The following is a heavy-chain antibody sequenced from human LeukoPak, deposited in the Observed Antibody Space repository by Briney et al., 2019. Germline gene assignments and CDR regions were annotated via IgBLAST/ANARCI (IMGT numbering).Heavy chain of an antibody. D-gene: IGHD5-18*01. Sequence: SSETLSLTCAVSGGSISSGDYSWSGIRQPPGKGLEWIGYIYHSGRTFYNPSLKSRVTISVDTSKNQISLEVTSVTAADTAVYYCARDGGYGHYDYWGRGTLVTVSS. J-gene: IGHJ4*02. CDR2: IYHSGRT. V-gene: IGHV4-30-2*01. CDR3: ARDGGYGHYDY. CDR1: GGSISSGDYS.